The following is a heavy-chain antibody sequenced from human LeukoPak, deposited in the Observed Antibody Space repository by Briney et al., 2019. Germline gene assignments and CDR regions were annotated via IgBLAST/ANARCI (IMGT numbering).Heavy chain of an antibody. D-gene: IGHD6-13*01. CDR1: GFTFSTYN. CDR3: ARDRYSTSLDAFDI. Sequence: PGVSLRLSCAASGFTFSTYNINWVRQAPGKGLEWVSSTSPNSSYIYYADSVKGQFTISRDNAKNSLYLQMNSLRAEDTAVYYCARDRYSTSLDAFDIWGQGTMVTVSS. J-gene: IGHJ3*02. CDR2: TSPNSSYI. V-gene: IGHV3-21*01.